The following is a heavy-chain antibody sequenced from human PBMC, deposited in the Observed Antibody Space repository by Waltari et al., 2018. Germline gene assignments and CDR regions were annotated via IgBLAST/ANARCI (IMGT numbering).Heavy chain of an antibody. CDR1: GGSISNSY. CDR2: IYYSGTD. D-gene: IGHD5-12*01. CDR3: ARAHLQVVTTRDDYYIYYMDV. V-gene: IGHV4-59*01. J-gene: IGHJ6*03. Sequence: QVQLQESGPGLVKPSETLSLTCSVSGGSISNSYWTWIRQSPGKGLEWIGDIYYSGTDHFNPSLNNRVAISADTSKNPFSLKLSSVIAADTAVYYCARAHLQVVTTRDDYYIYYMDVWGKGTTVTVSS.